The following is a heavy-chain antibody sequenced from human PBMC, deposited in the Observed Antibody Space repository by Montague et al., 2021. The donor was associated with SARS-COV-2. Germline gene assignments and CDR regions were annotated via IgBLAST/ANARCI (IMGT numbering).Heavy chain of an antibody. V-gene: IGHV4-59*01. J-gene: IGHJ5*02. D-gene: IGHD2-2*01. CDR3: ARERGYQLLSGWFDP. Sequence: SETLSLTCTVSGGSISSYYWNWIRQPPGKGLEWIGYIYYNGTTNYSPSLKGRVSISVDTSKNQFSLEMNSVTAADTAVYYCARERGYQLLSGWFDPWGQGTLVTVSS. CDR1: GGSISSYY. CDR2: IYYNGTT.